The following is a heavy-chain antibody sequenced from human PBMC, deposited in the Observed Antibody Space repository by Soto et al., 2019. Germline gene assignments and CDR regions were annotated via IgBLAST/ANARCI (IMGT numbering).Heavy chain of an antibody. CDR3: ARGRGGSYGLDV. CDR2: IHPSDGAT. CDR1: GFTFTSYF. V-gene: IGHV1-46*01. D-gene: IGHD1-26*01. Sequence: QVQVVQSGAEVKKPGASVKVSCTTSGFTFTSYFMLWVRQAPGQGLEWMGLIHPSDGATRYAEKFQGRVTMTRDTSTTTVYMELSSLKFDETAVYYCARGRGGSYGLDVWGQGTTVTVSS. J-gene: IGHJ6*02.